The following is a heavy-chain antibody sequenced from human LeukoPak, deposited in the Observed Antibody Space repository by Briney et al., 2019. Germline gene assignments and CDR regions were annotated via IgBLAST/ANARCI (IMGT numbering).Heavy chain of an antibody. D-gene: IGHD6-19*01. V-gene: IGHV1-18*01. J-gene: IGHJ6*02. Sequence: GASVNVSCKASGYTFTSYGISWMRQAPGQGLEWMGWISAYNGNTNYAQKLQGRVTMTTDTSTSTAYMELRSLRSDDTAVYYCARSRGGVAGRYYYYGMDVWGQGTTVTVSS. CDR1: GYTFTSYG. CDR2: ISAYNGNT. CDR3: ARSRGGVAGRYYYYGMDV.